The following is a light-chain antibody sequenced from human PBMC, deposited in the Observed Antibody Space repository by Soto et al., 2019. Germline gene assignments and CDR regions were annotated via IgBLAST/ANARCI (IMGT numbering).Light chain of an antibody. Sequence: QSVLTQPASVSGSPGQSITISCTGTSSDVGVYDYVSWYQQHPGKAPKLMIYEVSNRPSGVSNRFSGSKSGSTASLTISGLQAEDEGDYYCSSYTSSNTVVVFGGGTKVTVL. J-gene: IGLJ2*01. CDR1: SSDVGVYDY. V-gene: IGLV2-14*01. CDR3: SSYTSSNTVVV. CDR2: EVS.